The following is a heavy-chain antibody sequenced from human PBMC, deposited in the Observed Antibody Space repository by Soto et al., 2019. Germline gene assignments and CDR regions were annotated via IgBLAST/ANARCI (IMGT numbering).Heavy chain of an antibody. Sequence: PSETLSLTCTVSGGSISSGDYYWSWIRQPPGKGLEWIGYIYYSGSTYYNPSLKSRVTISVDTSKNQFSLKLGSVTAADTAVYYCARALPAAISGMDVWGQGTTVTVSS. CDR2: IYYSGST. D-gene: IGHD2-2*01. CDR1: GGSISSGDYY. CDR3: ARALPAAISGMDV. J-gene: IGHJ6*02. V-gene: IGHV4-30-4*01.